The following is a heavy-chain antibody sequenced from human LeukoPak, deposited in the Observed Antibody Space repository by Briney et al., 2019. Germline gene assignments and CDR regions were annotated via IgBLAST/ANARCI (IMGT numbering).Heavy chain of an antibody. CDR1: GYTFTSYD. CDR2: MNPNSGNT. CDR3: ARGPLLRYFDWLRMNAFDI. Sequence: ASVKVSCKASGYTFTSYDINWVRQATGQGLEWMGWMNPNSGNTGYAQKFQGRVTMTRDMSTSTVYMELSSLRSEDTAVYYCARGPLLRYFDWLRMNAFDIWGQGTMVTVSS. J-gene: IGHJ3*02. D-gene: IGHD3-9*01. V-gene: IGHV1-8*02.